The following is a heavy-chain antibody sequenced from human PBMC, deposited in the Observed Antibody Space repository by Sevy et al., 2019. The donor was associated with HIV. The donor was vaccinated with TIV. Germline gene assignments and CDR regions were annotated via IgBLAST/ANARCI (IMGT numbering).Heavy chain of an antibody. CDR2: ISYDGSNK. Sequence: GGSLRLSCAASGFTFSNYVMHWVRQAPGKGLEWVAVISYDGSNKYYADSVKGRFTIARDNSKNTLYLQMNSLRAEDTAVHYCATDQYYYYSRGSGGMDVWGQGTTVTVSS. J-gene: IGHJ6*02. CDR1: GFTFSNYV. CDR3: ATDQYYYYSRGSGGMDV. D-gene: IGHD3-22*01. V-gene: IGHV3-30-3*01.